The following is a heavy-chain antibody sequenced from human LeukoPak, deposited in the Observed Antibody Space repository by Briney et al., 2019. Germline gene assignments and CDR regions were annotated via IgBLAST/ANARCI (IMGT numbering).Heavy chain of an antibody. J-gene: IGHJ4*02. CDR3: ARERREQLLPPYTRSVTYFDY. Sequence: SETLSLTCTVSGGSISSYYWSWIRQPPGKGLEWIGSITYSGSTYYNPSLRRRVTISIDTSKNQFSLKLSSVTAADTAVYYCARERREQLLPPYTRSVTYFDYWGQGTLVTVSS. D-gene: IGHD2-2*01. CDR2: ITYSGST. V-gene: IGHV4-59*12. CDR1: GGSISSYY.